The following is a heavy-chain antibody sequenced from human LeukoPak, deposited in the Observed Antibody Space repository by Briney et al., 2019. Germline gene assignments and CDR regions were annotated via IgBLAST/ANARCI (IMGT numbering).Heavy chain of an antibody. CDR1: GFTFSSYW. D-gene: IGHD3-16*01. Sequence: GGSLRLSCAASGFTFSSYWMSWVRQAPGKGLEWVANIKQDGSEKYYVGSVKGRFTISRDNAKNSLYLQMNSLRAEDTAVYYCARDLVRDAFDIWGQGTMVTASS. CDR3: ARDLVRDAFDI. J-gene: IGHJ3*02. V-gene: IGHV3-7*04. CDR2: IKQDGSEK.